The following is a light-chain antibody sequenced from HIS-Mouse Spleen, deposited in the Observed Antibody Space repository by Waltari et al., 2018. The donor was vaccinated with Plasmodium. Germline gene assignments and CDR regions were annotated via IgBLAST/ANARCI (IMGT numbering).Light chain of an antibody. CDR2: QDS. CDR3: QAWDSSTVV. CDR1: NLGYNY. Sequence: SYELTQQPSVSVSPGKTASITGSGDNLGYNYACWYQQKPGQSPVLVIYQDSKRPSGIPERFSGSNSGNTATLTISGTQAMDEADYYCQAWDSSTVVFGGGTKLTVL. V-gene: IGLV3-1*01. J-gene: IGLJ2*01.